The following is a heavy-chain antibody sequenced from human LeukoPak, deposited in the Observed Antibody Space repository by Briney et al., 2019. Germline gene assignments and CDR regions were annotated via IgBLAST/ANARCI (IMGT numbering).Heavy chain of an antibody. J-gene: IGHJ4*02. D-gene: IGHD5-24*01. CDR3: ARGSWLPDY. CDR2: ISNDGSNK. V-gene: IGHV3-30*04. CDR1: GFTFNTYA. Sequence: TGGSLRLSCTASGFTFNTYAIHWLRQAPGKGLEWVALISNDGSNKYYADSVKGRFTISRDNSKDTLYLQMNSLRGDDTAFYYRARGSWLPDYWGQGTLVTVSS.